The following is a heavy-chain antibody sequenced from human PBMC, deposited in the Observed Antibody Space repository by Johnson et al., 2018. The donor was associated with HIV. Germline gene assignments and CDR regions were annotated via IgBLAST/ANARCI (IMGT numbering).Heavy chain of an antibody. Sequence: QVQLVESGGGVVQPGRSLRLSCAASGFTFSSYNLHWVRQAPGKGLEWVAVISSGGSNKYYADSVKGRFTISRDNSKNTLYLQMNSLRVEDTAVYYCAKGFFELDDAFDIWGQGTMVTVSS. D-gene: IGHD3/OR15-3a*01. V-gene: IGHV3-30*04. CDR2: ISSGGSNK. CDR1: GFTFSSYN. J-gene: IGHJ3*02. CDR3: AKGFFELDDAFDI.